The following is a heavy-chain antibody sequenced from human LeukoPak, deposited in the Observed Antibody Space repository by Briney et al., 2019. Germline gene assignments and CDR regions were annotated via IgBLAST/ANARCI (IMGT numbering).Heavy chain of an antibody. CDR1: GYTFTSYY. CDR2: INPSGGST. D-gene: IGHD3-22*01. J-gene: IGHJ4*02. CDR3: ARGSRWYYDSSGYLY. Sequence: ASVKVSCKASGYTFTSYYMHWVRQAPGQGLEWMGIINPSGGSTSYAQRFQGRVTMTRDTSTSTVYMELSSLRSEDTAVYYCARGSRWYYDSSGYLYWGQGTLVTVSS. V-gene: IGHV1-46*01.